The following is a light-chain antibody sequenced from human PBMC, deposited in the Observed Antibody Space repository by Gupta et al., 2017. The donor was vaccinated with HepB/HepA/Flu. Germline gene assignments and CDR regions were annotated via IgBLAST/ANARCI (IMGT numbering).Light chain of an antibody. Sequence: SYVLPLPPAASVAPGTTARITLWGNSIGIKSVHWYQQKPGQAPVLVIYYDSVRPSGIPERFSGSNSWNTATLTISRVEAGDEADYYCQVWDSSSDHAEVVFGGGTKLTVL. J-gene: IGLJ2*01. V-gene: IGLV3-21*04. CDR1: SIGIKS. CDR3: QVWDSSSDHAEVV. CDR2: YDS.